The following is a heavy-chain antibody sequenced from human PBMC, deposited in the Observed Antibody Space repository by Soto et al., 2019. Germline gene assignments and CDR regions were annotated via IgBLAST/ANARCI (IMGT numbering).Heavy chain of an antibody. CDR2: ISVFNGYA. J-gene: IGHJ5*01. Sequence: ASVKVSCKTSGYSFHNSGISWVRQAPGQGLEWMEWISVFNGYAHSAQKFQGRVIMTADTFTSTAYMELRGLRSDDTAMYYCSKNGTTWFASWG. V-gene: IGHV1-18*01. CDR1: GYSFHNSG. CDR3: SKNGTTWFAS. D-gene: IGHD1-1*01.